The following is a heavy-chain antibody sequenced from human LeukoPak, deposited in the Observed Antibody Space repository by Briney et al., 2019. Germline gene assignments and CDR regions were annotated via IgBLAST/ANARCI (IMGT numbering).Heavy chain of an antibody. CDR3: ASSVPGGPIDY. V-gene: IGHV3-13*01. Sequence: GGSLRLSCAASGFTFSSYDMHWVRQTTGKGLEWVSAIGPAGDTFYSGSVKGRFTISRENAKNSLYLQMNSLRAGDTAVYYCASSVPGGPIDYWGQGTLVTVSS. CDR2: IGPAGDT. CDR1: GFTFSSYD. J-gene: IGHJ4*02. D-gene: IGHD1-14*01.